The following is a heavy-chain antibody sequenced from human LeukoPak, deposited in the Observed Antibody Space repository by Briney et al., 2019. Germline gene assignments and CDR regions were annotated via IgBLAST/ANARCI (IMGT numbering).Heavy chain of an antibody. D-gene: IGHD3-9*01. V-gene: IGHV3-21*01. CDR3: ARQDWLGDRYYFDS. CDR1: GFTFSSYS. Sequence: GGSLRLSCAASGFTFSSYSLNWVRQAPGKGLEWVSFISTSSSYIYYADSVKGRFTISRDNARNSLYLQMNSLRAEDTAVYYCARQDWLGDRYYFDSWGQGTLVTVSS. J-gene: IGHJ4*02. CDR2: ISTSSSYI.